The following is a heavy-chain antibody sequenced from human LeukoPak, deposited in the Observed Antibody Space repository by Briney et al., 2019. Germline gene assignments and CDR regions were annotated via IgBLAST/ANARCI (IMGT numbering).Heavy chain of an antibody. CDR3: ARLRSSGWLVDY. V-gene: IGHV1-69*02. CDR1: GYTFTGYY. CDR2: IIPILGIA. Sequence: SVKVSCKASGYTFTGYYMHWVRQAPGQGLERMGRIIPILGIANYAQKLQGRVTITADKSTSTAYLQWSSLKASDTAMYYCARLRSSGWLVDYWGQGTLVTVSS. D-gene: IGHD6-19*01. J-gene: IGHJ4*02.